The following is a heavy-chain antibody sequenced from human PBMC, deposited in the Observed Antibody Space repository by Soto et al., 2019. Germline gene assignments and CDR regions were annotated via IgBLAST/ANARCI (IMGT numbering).Heavy chain of an antibody. CDR1: GGSISSGDYY. V-gene: IGHV4-30-4*01. Sequence: SETLSLTCTVSGGSISSGDYYWSWIRQPPGKGLEWIGYIYYSGSTYYNPSLKSRVTISVDTSKNQFSLKLSSVTAADTAVYYCARGGRYCSGGSCYSFDYWGQGTLVTVSS. CDR3: ARGGRYCSGGSCYSFDY. CDR2: IYYSGST. J-gene: IGHJ4*02. D-gene: IGHD2-15*01.